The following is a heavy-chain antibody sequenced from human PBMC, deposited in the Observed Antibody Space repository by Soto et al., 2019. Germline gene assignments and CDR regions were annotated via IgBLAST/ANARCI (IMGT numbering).Heavy chain of an antibody. D-gene: IGHD2-21*02. Sequence: SETLSLTCTVSGGPISSGDYYWSWIRQPPGKVLEWIGYIYYSGSIYYNPSLKSRVTISVDTSKNQFSLKLSSVTAADTAVYYCAREVVVTANYYYGMDVWGQGTTVTVSS. CDR1: GGPISSGDYY. V-gene: IGHV4-30-4*01. CDR2: IYYSGSI. CDR3: AREVVVTANYYYGMDV. J-gene: IGHJ6*02.